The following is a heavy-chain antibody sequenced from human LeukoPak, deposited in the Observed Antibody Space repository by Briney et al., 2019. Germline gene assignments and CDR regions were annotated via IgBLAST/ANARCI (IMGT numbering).Heavy chain of an antibody. V-gene: IGHV1-2*06. Sequence: ASVKVSCKASGYTFTGYYMHWVRQAPGQGLEWMGRINPNSGGTNYAQQLKGRVTITRDTSISTAYMELSRLRSDDTAVYYCARDRGGATSYWGQGTLVTVSS. J-gene: IGHJ4*02. CDR1: GYTFTGYY. CDR2: INPNSGGT. CDR3: ARDRGGATSY. D-gene: IGHD1-26*01.